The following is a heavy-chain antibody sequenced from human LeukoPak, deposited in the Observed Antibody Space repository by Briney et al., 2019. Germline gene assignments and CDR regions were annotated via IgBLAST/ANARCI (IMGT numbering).Heavy chain of an antibody. Sequence: PGGSLRLSCAASGFTFSSYSMSWVRQAPGKGLEWVSSISSSSSYIYYADSVKGRFTISRDNAKNSLYLQMNSLRAEDTAVYYCARDRGITYYYDSSGYFRSWGQGTLVTVSS. J-gene: IGHJ5*02. CDR3: ARDRGITYYYDSSGYFRS. CDR1: GFTFSSYS. D-gene: IGHD3-22*01. CDR2: ISSSSSYI. V-gene: IGHV3-21*01.